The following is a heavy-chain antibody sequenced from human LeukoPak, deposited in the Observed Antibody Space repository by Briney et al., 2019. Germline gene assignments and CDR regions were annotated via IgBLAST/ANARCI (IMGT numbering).Heavy chain of an antibody. V-gene: IGHV4-39*01. CDR3: ASLVNTYYYDSSGYYDY. CDR1: GGSISSSSYY. CDR2: IYYSGSS. D-gene: IGHD3-22*01. J-gene: IGHJ4*02. Sequence: SETLSLTCTVSGGSISSSSYYWGWIRQPPGKGLEWIGSIYYSGSSYYNPSLKSRGTISVDTSKNQFSLKLSSVTAADTAVYYCASLVNTYYYDSSGYYDYWGQGTLVTVSS.